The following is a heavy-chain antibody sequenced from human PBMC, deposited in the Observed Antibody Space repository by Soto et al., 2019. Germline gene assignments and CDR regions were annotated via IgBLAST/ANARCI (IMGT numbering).Heavy chain of an antibody. CDR2: IWYDGSKK. V-gene: IGHV3-33*01. CDR1: GFTFSGHG. CDR3: ARGRGGDYGGNSGFYDY. Sequence: QVQLVESGGGVVQPGTSLRLSCAASGFTFSGHGMHWVRQAPGKGLEWMAVIWYDGSKKYYGDSVKGRFTISRDNSKNTLFLQMNSLRVEGTAVYYCARGRGGDYGGNSGFYDYWGQGTLVTVSS. J-gene: IGHJ4*02. D-gene: IGHD4-17*01.